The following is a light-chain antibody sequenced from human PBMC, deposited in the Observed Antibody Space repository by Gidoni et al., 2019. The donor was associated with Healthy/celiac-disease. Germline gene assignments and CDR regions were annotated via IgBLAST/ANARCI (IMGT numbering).Light chain of an antibody. CDR3: QQRSNWPLT. V-gene: IGKV3-11*01. CDR2: DAS. Sequence: EIVLTQSPATLSLSPGERATLSCRASQSVSSYLAWYQQKPGQAPRLLIDDASNRATGIPARFSGSGCGADFTLTISSLEHEDFAVYYCQQRSNWPLTFGGGTKVEIK. J-gene: IGKJ4*01. CDR1: QSVSSY.